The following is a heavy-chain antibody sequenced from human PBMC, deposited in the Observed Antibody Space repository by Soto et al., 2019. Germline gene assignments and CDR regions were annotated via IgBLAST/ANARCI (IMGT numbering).Heavy chain of an antibody. J-gene: IGHJ6*02. CDR1: GFTFSNFA. D-gene: IGHD3-3*01. Sequence: PGGSLRLSCAASGFTFSNFAMSWVRQAPGKGLEWVSAISCDGGSKYYADSVKGRFTISRDNSKNTLYLQMNSLRAEDTAVYYCARDSTIFGVVITGYYYYGMDVWGQGTTVTVSS. CDR2: ISCDGGSK. V-gene: IGHV3-23*01. CDR3: ARDSTIFGVVITGYYYYGMDV.